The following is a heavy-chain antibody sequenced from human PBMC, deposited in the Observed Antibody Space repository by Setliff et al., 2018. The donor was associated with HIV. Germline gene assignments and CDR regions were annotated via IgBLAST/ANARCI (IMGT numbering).Heavy chain of an antibody. CDR2: ISAYNGNT. Sequence: ASVKVSCKASGYTLTSYGISWVRQAPGQGLEWMGWISAYNGNTNYAQKLQGRVTMTTDTATTTAYMELRSLRSDDTAVYYCARGEGFDSSGYYLGTFDYWGQGTLVTVSS. V-gene: IGHV1-18*01. J-gene: IGHJ4*02. CDR1: GYTLTSYG. D-gene: IGHD3-22*01. CDR3: ARGEGFDSSGYYLGTFDY.